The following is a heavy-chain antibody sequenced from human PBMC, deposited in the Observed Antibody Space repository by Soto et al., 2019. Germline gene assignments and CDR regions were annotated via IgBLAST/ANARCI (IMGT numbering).Heavy chain of an antibody. CDR1: GFTFSNYY. V-gene: IGHV3-11*01. CDR3: ARSYSSGWEFDY. Sequence: GGSLRLSCGASGFTFSNYYMSWIRQAPGKGLEWVSYISSTGRTIYYADSVKGRFTVSRDNAQNSLALKLNSLRVEDTAVYYCARSYSSGWEFDYWGQGTQVTVSS. D-gene: IGHD6-19*01. CDR2: ISSTGRTI. J-gene: IGHJ4*02.